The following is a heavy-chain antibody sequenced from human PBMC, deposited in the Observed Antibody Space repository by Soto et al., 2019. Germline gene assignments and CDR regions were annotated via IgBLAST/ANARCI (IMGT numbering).Heavy chain of an antibody. D-gene: IGHD3-22*01. V-gene: IGHV1-46*01. CDR3: ARDYGFYYDSSGVTDY. CDR2: INPSGGST. J-gene: IGHJ4*02. Sequence: ASVEVSCKXSGYTFTSYYMHWVRQAPGQGLEWMGIINPSGGSTSYAQKFQGRVTMTRDTSTSTVYMELSSLRSEDTAVYYRARDYGFYYDSSGVTDYWGQGTLVTVSS. CDR1: GYTFTSYY.